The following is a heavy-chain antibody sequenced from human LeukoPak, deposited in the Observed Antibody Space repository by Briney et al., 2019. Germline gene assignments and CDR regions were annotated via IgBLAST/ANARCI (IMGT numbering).Heavy chain of an antibody. D-gene: IGHD6-13*01. CDR2: IIPIFGTA. J-gene: IGHJ5*02. CDR1: GGTFSSYA. CDR3: ARDVGYIAAAGTST. Sequence: SVKVSCKASGGTFSSYAISWVRQAPGQGLEWMGGIIPIFGTANYAQKFQGRVKITTDEYTSTAYMELSSLRSEDTAVYYCARDVGYIAAAGTSTWGQGTLVTVSS. V-gene: IGHV1-69*05.